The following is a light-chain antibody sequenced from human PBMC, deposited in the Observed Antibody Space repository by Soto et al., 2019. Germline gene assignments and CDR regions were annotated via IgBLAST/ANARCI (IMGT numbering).Light chain of an antibody. CDR3: VSFAGGTYV. Sequence: PALPQPPSAPGPPGQSVTTSCAGTSSDVGAYIFVSWYQQHPGKAPKLMVYDVNRRPPGVPDRFFGSKSGNTASLTVSGLQAEDEADYYCVSFAGGTYVFGTGTKATVL. CDR1: SSDVGAYIF. CDR2: DVN. V-gene: IGLV2-8*01. J-gene: IGLJ1*01.